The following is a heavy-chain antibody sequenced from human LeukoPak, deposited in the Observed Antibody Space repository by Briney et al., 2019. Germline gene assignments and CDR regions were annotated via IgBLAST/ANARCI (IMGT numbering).Heavy chain of an antibody. CDR3: ARDQYYYDSSGYYSTTYNWFDP. CDR2: VSSSGSRV. D-gene: IGHD3-22*01. J-gene: IGHJ5*02. CDR1: GFTFSSYE. V-gene: IGHV3-48*03. Sequence: PGGSLRLSCAVSGFTFSSYEMNWVRQAPAKGPEWVSYVSSSGSRVHYADSVKGRFTISRDNAKNSLYLQMNSLRAEDTAVYYCARDQYYYDSSGYYSTTYNWFDPWGQGTLVTVSS.